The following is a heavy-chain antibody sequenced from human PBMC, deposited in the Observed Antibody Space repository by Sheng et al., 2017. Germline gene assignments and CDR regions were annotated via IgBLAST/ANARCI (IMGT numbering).Heavy chain of an antibody. D-gene: IGHD3-16*01. CDR1: GGTFRSHA. CDR3: ARESGSRGNYGYYFDN. J-gene: IGHJ4*02. CDR2: IIPLVAIA. V-gene: IGHV1-69*04. Sequence: QVQLVQSGAEVKKPGSSVKVSCKASGGTFRSHAISWVRQAPGQGLERMGGIIPLVAIANYAQKFQDRVTISADKSMSIVYMELSSLRSEDTAVYFCARESGSRGNYGYYFDNWGRGNPWSPSPQ.